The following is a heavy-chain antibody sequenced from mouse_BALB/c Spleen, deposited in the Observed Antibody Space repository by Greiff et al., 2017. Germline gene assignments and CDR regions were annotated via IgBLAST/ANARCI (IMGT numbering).Heavy chain of an antibody. Sequence: VQRVESGAELAKPGASVKMSCKASGYTFTSYWMHWVKQRPGQGLEWIGYINPSTGYTEYNQKFKDKATLTADKSSSTAYMQLSSLTSEDSAVYYCARGGNYAAMDYWGQGTSVTVSS. D-gene: IGHD2-1*01. CDR3: ARGGNYAAMDY. J-gene: IGHJ4*01. CDR1: GYTFTSYW. CDR2: INPSTGYT. V-gene: IGHV1-7*01.